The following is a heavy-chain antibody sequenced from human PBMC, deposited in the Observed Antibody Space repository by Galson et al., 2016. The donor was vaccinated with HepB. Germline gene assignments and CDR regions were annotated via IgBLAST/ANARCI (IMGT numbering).Heavy chain of an antibody. D-gene: IGHD3-22*01. Sequence: SLRLSCAASGFTFSSYGMHWVRQAPGKGLEWVAVISYDGSNKYYEDSVKGPFTISRDNSKNTLYLQMNSLRDEDTAVYYCAKGSGDDSARGAFDIWGQGTMVTVSS. CDR3: AKGSGDDSARGAFDI. CDR1: GFTFSSYG. V-gene: IGHV3-30*18. CDR2: ISYDGSNK. J-gene: IGHJ3*02.